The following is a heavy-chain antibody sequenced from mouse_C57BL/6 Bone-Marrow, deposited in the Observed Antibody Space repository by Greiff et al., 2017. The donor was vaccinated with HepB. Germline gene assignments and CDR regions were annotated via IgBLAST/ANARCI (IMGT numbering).Heavy chain of an antibody. CDR2: IDPSDSYT. J-gene: IGHJ4*01. Sequence: VQLQQPGAELVMPGASVKLSCKASGYTFTSYWMHWVKQRPGQGLEWIGEIDPSDSYTNDNQKFKGKSTLTVDKSSSTAYMQLSSLTSEDSAVYYCARSLLRYAIDYWGQGTSVTVSS. CDR1: GYTFTSYW. V-gene: IGHV1-69*01. D-gene: IGHD1-1*01. CDR3: ARSLLRYAIDY.